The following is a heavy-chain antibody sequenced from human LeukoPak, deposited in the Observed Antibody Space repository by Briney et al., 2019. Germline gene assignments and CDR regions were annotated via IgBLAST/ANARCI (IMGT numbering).Heavy chain of an antibody. J-gene: IGHJ4*02. V-gene: IGHV4-59*12. CDR2: IYYSGST. CDR3: ARDPYSSGYDY. CDR1: GGSISSYY. D-gene: IGHD6-19*01. Sequence: KTSETLSLTCTVSGGSISSYYWSWIRQPPGKGLEWIGYIYYSGSTYYNPSLKSRVTISVDTSKNQFSLKLSSVTAADTAVYYCARDPYSSGYDYWGQGTLVTVSS.